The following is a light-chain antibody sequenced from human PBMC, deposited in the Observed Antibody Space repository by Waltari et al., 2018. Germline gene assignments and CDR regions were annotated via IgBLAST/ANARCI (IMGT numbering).Light chain of an antibody. J-gene: IGKJ2*01. CDR2: WAS. V-gene: IGKV4-1*01. CDR1: QTALASSNNKNY. Sequence: DIVMTQSPDSLAVSMGERATINCMSSQTALASSNNKNYVAWYQQKPGQPPKLLFYWASTRESGVPGRFSGSESGTEFTLTVSSLQAEDVAVYYCQQYYSIPYTFGQGTKLEI. CDR3: QQYYSIPYT.